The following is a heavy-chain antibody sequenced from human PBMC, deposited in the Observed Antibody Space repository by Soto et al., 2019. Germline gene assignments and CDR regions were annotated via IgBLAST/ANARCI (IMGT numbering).Heavy chain of an antibody. CDR1: GFTFSSYA. CDR2: ISYDGSNK. V-gene: IGHV3-30-3*01. CDR3: AVASLLDDYYYYGMDV. Sequence: GGSLRLSCAASGFTFSSYAMHWVRQAPGKGLEWVAVISYDGSNKYYADSVKGRFTISRDNSKNTLYLQMNSLRAEDTAVYYCAVASLLDDYYYYGMDVWGQGTTVTVSS. J-gene: IGHJ6*02. D-gene: IGHD3-10*01.